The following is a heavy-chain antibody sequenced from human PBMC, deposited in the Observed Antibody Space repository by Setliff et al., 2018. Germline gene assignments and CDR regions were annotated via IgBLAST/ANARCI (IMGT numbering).Heavy chain of an antibody. Sequence: PGGSLRLSCAASGFTFSSYSMNWVRQAPGKGLEWVSSISSSSSYIYYADSVKGRFTISRDNAKNSLYLQMNSLRAEDTAVYYCARDRALADSSSYDYWGQGTLVTVSS. D-gene: IGHD6-13*01. CDR3: ARDRALADSSSYDY. CDR2: ISSSSSYI. V-gene: IGHV3-21*01. CDR1: GFTFSSYS. J-gene: IGHJ4*02.